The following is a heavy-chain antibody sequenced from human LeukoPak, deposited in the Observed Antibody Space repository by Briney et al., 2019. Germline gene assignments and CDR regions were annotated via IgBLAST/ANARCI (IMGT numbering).Heavy chain of an antibody. CDR1: GYTFTSYD. Sequence: ASVKVSSKASGYTFTSYDINWVRPAPGQGLEWMGWVSGYNGNTNYAQKFEGRVAITTDTSSSTAYMVLRSLKSDDTAIYYCARGDWFDPWGQGTLVTVSS. J-gene: IGHJ5*02. D-gene: IGHD2-21*01. CDR3: ARGDWFDP. CDR2: VSGYNGNT. V-gene: IGHV1-18*01.